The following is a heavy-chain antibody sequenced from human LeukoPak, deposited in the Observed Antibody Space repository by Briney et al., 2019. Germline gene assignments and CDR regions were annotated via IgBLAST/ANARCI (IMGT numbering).Heavy chain of an antibody. D-gene: IGHD3-22*01. CDR3: ARVWVVVVGPGAFDI. Sequence: SETLSLTCTVSGGSISSGGYYWSWIRQHPGKGLEWIGYIYYSGSTYYNPSLESRVTISVDTSKNQFSLKLSSVTAADTAVYYCARVWVVVVGPGAFDIWGQGTMVTVSS. CDR1: GGSISSGGYY. CDR2: IYYSGST. V-gene: IGHV4-31*03. J-gene: IGHJ3*02.